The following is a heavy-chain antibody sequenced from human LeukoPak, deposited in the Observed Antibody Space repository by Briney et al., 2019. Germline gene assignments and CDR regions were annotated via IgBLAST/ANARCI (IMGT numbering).Heavy chain of an antibody. CDR1: GFTFDDYG. V-gene: IGHV3-20*04. Sequence: GGSLRLSCAASGFTFDDYGMNWVRQVPGKGLEWVSGINWIGGSTGYADSVKGRFTISRDNAKNSLYLQMNSLRAEDTALYYCAREGGSGWYIARRGYYFDYWGQGTLVTVSS. J-gene: IGHJ4*02. D-gene: IGHD6-19*01. CDR3: AREGGSGWYIARRGYYFDY. CDR2: INWIGGST.